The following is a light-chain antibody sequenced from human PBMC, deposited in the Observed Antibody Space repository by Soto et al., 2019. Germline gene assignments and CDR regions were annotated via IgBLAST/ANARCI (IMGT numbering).Light chain of an antibody. V-gene: IGKV3-11*01. J-gene: IGKJ5*01. CDR2: DAS. CDR3: QQRSNWPPLT. CDR1: QSVGSY. Sequence: EIVLTQSPATLSLSPGERATLSCRASQSVGSYLAWYQQKPGQAPRLLIYDASTRATGIPARFSGSGSGTDFTLTISSLEPEDFAVYFCQQRSNWPPLTFGQGTRLKIK.